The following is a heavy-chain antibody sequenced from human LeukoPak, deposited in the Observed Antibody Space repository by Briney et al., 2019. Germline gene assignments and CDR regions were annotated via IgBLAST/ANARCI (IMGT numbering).Heavy chain of an antibody. V-gene: IGHV3-20*04. J-gene: IGHJ4*02. D-gene: IGHD3-9*01. CDR1: GFTFSNAW. Sequence: PGGSLRLSCAASGFTFSNAWMSWVRQAPGKGLEWVSGINWNGGSTGYADSVKGRFTISRDNAKNSLYLQMNSLRAEDTALYYCARDGSQGYDILTGYYELEHLDYWGQGTLVTVSS. CDR3: ARDGSQGYDILTGYYELEHLDY. CDR2: INWNGGST.